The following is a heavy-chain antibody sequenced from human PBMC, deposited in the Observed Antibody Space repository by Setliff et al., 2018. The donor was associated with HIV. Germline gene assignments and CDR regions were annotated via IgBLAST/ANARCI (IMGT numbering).Heavy chain of an antibody. Sequence: ASVKVSCKASADTFTNCLINWVRQAPGQGLEWMGWINTDSGTPTYAQAFTGRLVFSLDTSVSTAFLQITSLKAEDTAVYYCARLRAYYGSGLMDVWGEGTTVTVSS. D-gene: IGHD3-10*01. CDR3: ARLRAYYGSGLMDV. V-gene: IGHV7-4-1*02. CDR1: ADTFTNCL. J-gene: IGHJ6*03. CDR2: INTDSGTP.